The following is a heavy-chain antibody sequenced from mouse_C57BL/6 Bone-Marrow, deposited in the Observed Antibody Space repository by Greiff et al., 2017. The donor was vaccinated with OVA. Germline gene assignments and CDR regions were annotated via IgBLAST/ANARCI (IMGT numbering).Heavy chain of an antibody. J-gene: IGHJ3*01. D-gene: IGHD1-1*01. Sequence: VKLQQSGAELARPGASVKLSCKASGYTFTSYGISWVKQRTGQGLEWIGEIYPRSGNTYYNEKFKGKATLTADKATSTAYMELRSLTSEDSAVYFCARSITTVVAPAYWGQGTLVTVSA. CDR3: ARSITTVVAPAY. V-gene: IGHV1-81*01. CDR2: IYPRSGNT. CDR1: GYTFTSYG.